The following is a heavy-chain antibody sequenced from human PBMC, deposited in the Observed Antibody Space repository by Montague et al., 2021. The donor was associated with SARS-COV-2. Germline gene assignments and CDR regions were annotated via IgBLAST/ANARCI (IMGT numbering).Heavy chain of an antibody. Sequence: SETLSLTCTVSGGSISSSSYYWGWIRQPPGKGLEWIWSIYYSGSTYHXPSLKSRVTISVDTSKNQFSLKLSSVTAADTAVYYCARKEMKYSSIWSTGGNWFDPWGQGTLVTVSS. CDR1: GGSISSSSYY. J-gene: IGHJ5*02. D-gene: IGHD6-13*01. V-gene: IGHV4-39*01. CDR3: ARKEMKYSSIWSTGGNWFDP. CDR2: IYYSGST.